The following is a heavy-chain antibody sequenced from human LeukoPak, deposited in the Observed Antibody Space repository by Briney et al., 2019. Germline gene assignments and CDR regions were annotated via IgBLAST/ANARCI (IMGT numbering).Heavy chain of an antibody. D-gene: IGHD3-10*01. CDR1: GFPFNGYT. CDR2: ISNSGDST. J-gene: IGHJ4*02. CDR3: AKPAYGSGSPDY. Sequence: GGSLRLSCAASGFPFNGYTMSWVRQAPGKGLEWVSGISNSGDSTYYADSVKGRFTISRDNSKNTLYLQMNSLRAEDTAVYYCAKPAYGSGSPDYWGQGILVTVSS. V-gene: IGHV3-23*01.